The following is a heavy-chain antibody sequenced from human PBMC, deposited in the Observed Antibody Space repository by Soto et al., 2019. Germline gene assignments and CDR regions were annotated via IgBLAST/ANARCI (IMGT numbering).Heavy chain of an antibody. CDR2: IWYDGSNK. Sequence: GGSLRLSCAASGFTFSSYGMYWVRQAPGKGLEWVAVIWYDGSNKYYEDSVKGRFTISRDNSKNTLYLQMNSLRDEDTAVYYCARDMIRGVIQYFDYWGQGTQVNVS. D-gene: IGHD3-10*01. CDR3: ARDMIRGVIQYFDY. V-gene: IGHV3-33*01. CDR1: GFTFSSYG. J-gene: IGHJ4*02.